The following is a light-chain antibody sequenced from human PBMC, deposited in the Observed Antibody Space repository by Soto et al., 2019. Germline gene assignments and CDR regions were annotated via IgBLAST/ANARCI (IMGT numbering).Light chain of an antibody. J-gene: IGKJ4*01. V-gene: IGKV1-6*01. CDR2: AAS. CDR1: QSIRNW. Sequence: IQTNMSLSTLSASVVYRFTITFPASQSIRNWLAWYQPKPGKAPKLLIYAASSLQSGVPSRFSGSGSGTDFTLTISSLQPEDFATYYCLKDYNYPLSFGGG. CDR3: LKDYNYPLS.